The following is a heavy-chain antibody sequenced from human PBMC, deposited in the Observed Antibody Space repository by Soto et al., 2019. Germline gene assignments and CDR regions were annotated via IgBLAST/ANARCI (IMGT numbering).Heavy chain of an antibody. CDR2: ISSSSSTI. Sequence: GGSLRLSCAASGFTFSSYSMNWVRQAPGKGLEWDSYISSSSSTIYYADSVKGRFTISRDNAKNSLYLQMNSLRDEDTAVYYCARSYYDSTGYSLRRAFDIWGQGTIVTVSS. CDR1: GFTFSSYS. CDR3: ARSYYDSTGYSLRRAFDI. D-gene: IGHD3-22*01. J-gene: IGHJ3*02. V-gene: IGHV3-48*02.